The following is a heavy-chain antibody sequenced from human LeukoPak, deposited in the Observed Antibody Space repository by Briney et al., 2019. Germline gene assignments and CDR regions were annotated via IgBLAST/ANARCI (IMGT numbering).Heavy chain of an antibody. CDR3: ARGRIAAGVSFGYYFDY. D-gene: IGHD6-13*01. Sequence: GGSLRLSCAASGFTFSSYGMHWVRQAPGKGLEWVAFIRYDGSNKYYADSVKGRFTISRDNSKNTLYLQMNSLRAEDTALYYCARGRIAAGVSFGYYFDYWGQGTLVTVSS. CDR1: GFTFSSYG. J-gene: IGHJ4*02. CDR2: IRYDGSNK. V-gene: IGHV3-30*02.